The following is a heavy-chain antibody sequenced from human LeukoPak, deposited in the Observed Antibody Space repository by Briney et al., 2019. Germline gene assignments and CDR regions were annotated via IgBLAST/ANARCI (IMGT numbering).Heavy chain of an antibody. CDR2: IVVGSGNT. Sequence: GASVKVSCKASGFTFTSSAMQWVRQARGQRLEWIGWIVVGSGNTNYAQKFQERATITRDMSTSTAYMELSSLRSEDTAVYYCAAGNPDYYYYGMDVWGQGTTVTVSS. CDR3: AAGNPDYYYYGMDV. J-gene: IGHJ6*02. V-gene: IGHV1-58*02. CDR1: GFTFTSSA.